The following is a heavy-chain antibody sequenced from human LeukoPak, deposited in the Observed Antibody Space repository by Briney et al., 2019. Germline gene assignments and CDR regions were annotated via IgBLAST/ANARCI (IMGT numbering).Heavy chain of an antibody. V-gene: IGHV3-21*01. CDR1: GFTFSSYS. Sequence: PGGSLRLSCAASGFTFSSYSMNWVRQAPGKGLEWVSSISSSSSYIYYADSVKGRFTISRDNAKNSLYLQMNSLRAEDTAVYYCAKSTAYSISMIVVIKPMDAWGQGTTVTVSS. CDR2: ISSSSSYI. D-gene: IGHD3-22*01. CDR3: AKSTAYSISMIVVIKPMDA. J-gene: IGHJ6*02.